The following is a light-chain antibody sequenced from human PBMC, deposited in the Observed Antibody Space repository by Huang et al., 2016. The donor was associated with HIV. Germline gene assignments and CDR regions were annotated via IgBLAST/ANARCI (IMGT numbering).Light chain of an antibody. Sequence: IVITQSPATLSVSPGERATLSCRASQTIKTNLVWYQRRLGQPPRLLIYDSSGRGTGVPVRFSGRGSGINCTLTSSSLQSEDFAVYYCQHYGNWPPWTFGPGTRVEMK. J-gene: IGKJ1*01. CDR3: QHYGNWPPWT. CDR1: QTIKTN. V-gene: IGKV3-15*01. CDR2: DSS.